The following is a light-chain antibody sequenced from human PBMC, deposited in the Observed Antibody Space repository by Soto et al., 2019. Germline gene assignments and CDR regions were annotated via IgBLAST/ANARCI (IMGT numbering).Light chain of an antibody. J-gene: IGKJ1*01. CDR3: QQTFSAPGT. CDR1: QNITKF. CDR2: VTS. V-gene: IGKV1-39*01. Sequence: DIQMTQSPSSLSASVGDRVSVTCRTSQNITKFLNWYQEKPGKAPKVLIYVTSNLENGVLSRFSGSGSGTHFTLSISSLQPEDFATYYCQQTFSAPGTFGPGTRVEVK.